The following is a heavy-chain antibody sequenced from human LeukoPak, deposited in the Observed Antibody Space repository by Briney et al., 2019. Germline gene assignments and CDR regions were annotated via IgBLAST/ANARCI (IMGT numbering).Heavy chain of an antibody. D-gene: IGHD1-14*01. Sequence: GESLKISCNGSGYSFTSYWIGWVRQMPGEGLEWMGIIYPGDSDTRYSPSFQGQVTMSADKSSSTAYLQWSSLKASDTAMYYCARQRSTGLIEFWGQGTLVTVSS. V-gene: IGHV5-51*01. CDR3: ARQRSTGLIEF. CDR1: GYSFTSYW. J-gene: IGHJ4*02. CDR2: IYPGDSDT.